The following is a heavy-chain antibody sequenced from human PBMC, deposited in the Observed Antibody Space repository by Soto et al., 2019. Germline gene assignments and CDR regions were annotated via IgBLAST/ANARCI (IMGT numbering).Heavy chain of an antibody. CDR3: ARDPGIAVAGFYYYYGMDV. Sequence: RLSCAASGFTFSSYAMHWVRQAPGKGLEWVAVISYDGSNKYYADSVKGRFTISRDNSKNTLYLQMNSLRAEDTAVYYCARDPGIAVAGFYYYYGMDVWGKGTTVTVSS. CDR1: GFTFSSYA. D-gene: IGHD6-19*01. CDR2: ISYDGSNK. V-gene: IGHV3-30-3*01. J-gene: IGHJ6*04.